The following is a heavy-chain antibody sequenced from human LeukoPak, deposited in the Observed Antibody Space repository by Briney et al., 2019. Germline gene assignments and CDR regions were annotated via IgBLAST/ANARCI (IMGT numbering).Heavy chain of an antibody. V-gene: IGHV5-51*01. D-gene: IGHD6-13*01. J-gene: IGHJ4*02. Sequence: GESLKISCKGSGYSSSSNWIGWVRQMPRKGREWRGMIQPCDSNIWYSPSFQGQVTLSADKSISTASLQWSSLKASDTAMYYCATRSAAASYDFDYWGQGTLVTVSS. CDR3: ATRSAAASYDFDY. CDR1: GYSSSSNW. CDR2: IQPCDSNI.